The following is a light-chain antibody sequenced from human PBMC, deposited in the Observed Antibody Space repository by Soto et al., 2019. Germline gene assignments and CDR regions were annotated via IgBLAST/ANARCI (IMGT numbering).Light chain of an antibody. CDR1: SSDVGGSNF. J-gene: IGLJ3*02. CDR3: CSYAGNSLWV. CDR2: DVS. Sequence: QSALTQPRSVSGSPGQSVTISCTGSSSDVGGSNFVSWYQQHPVKAPKLVIYDVSKRPSGVPDRFSGSKSGNTASLTISGLQAEDEADYYCCSYAGNSLWVFGGVTKLTVL. V-gene: IGLV2-11*01.